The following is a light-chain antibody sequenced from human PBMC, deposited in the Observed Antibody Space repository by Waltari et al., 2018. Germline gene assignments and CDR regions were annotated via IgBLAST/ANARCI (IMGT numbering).Light chain of an antibody. CDR3: QVWESYGDHLVV. V-gene: IGLV3-21*01. Sequence: SYVLTQPPSVSVAPGKPARITCGGSNIGNKNVNWYQQKPGQAPVLVIYYDSDRPSGIPERFSGSNSGNTATLTISRVEAGDEADYYCQVWESYGDHLVVFGGGTNLTVV. CDR2: YDS. J-gene: IGLJ2*01. CDR1: NIGNKN.